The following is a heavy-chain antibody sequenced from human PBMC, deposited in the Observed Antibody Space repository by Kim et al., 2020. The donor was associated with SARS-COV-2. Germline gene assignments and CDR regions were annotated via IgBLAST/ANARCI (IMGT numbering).Heavy chain of an antibody. CDR2: IYSGGST. J-gene: IGHJ6*02. Sequence: GGSLRLSCAASGFTVSSNYMSWVRQAPGKGLEWVSAIYSGGSTYYADSVKGRFTISRHNSKNTLYLQMNSLRAEDTAVYYCAREVRGSSYYYVMDVWGQGTTVTVSS. V-gene: IGHV3-53*04. CDR3: AREVRGSSYYYVMDV. D-gene: IGHD3-10*01. CDR1: GFTVSSNY.